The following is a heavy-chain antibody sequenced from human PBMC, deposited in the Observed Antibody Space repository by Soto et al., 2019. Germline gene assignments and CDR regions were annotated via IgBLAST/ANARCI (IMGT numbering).Heavy chain of an antibody. V-gene: IGHV3-21*01. CDR3: ARDPGSGGTYKT. J-gene: IGHJ5*02. D-gene: IGHD2-15*01. CDR1: GFTFSSYS. Sequence: GGSLRLSCAASGFTFSSYSMNWVRQAPGKGLEWVSSISSSSSYIYYADSVKGRFTISRDNAKNSLYLQMNSLRAEDTAVYDSARDPGSGGTYKTWGQGTLVTVSP. CDR2: ISSSSSYI.